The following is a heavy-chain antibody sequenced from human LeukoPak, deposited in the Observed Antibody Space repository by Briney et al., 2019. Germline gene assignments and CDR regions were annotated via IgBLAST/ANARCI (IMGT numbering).Heavy chain of an antibody. J-gene: IGHJ4*02. D-gene: IGHD5-18*01. Sequence: GGSLRLSCAASGFTFSSYGMHWVRQAPGKGLEWVAVISYDGSNKYYADSVKGRFTISRDNSNNTLYLQMNSLRAEDTAVYYCASTGRYNFDYWGQGTVVTVSS. CDR2: ISYDGSNK. V-gene: IGHV3-30*03. CDR1: GFTFSSYG. CDR3: ASTGRYNFDY.